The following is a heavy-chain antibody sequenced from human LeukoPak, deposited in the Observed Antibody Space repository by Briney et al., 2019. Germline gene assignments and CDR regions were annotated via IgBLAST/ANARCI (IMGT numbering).Heavy chain of an antibody. CDR3: ARDIEIAAAGLGRGV. CDR1: GGSISSYY. Sequence: PSETLSLTCTVSGGSISSYYWSWIRQPPGKGLEWIGYIYYSGSTNYNPSLKSRVTRSVDTAKDQFPPKLSSVAAADTAVYYCARDIEIAAAGLGRGVWGQGTTVTVSS. V-gene: IGHV4-59*12. J-gene: IGHJ6*02. D-gene: IGHD6-13*01. CDR2: IYYSGST.